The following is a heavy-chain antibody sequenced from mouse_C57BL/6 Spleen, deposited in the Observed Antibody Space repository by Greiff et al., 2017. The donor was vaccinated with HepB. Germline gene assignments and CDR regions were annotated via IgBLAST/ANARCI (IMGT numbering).Heavy chain of an antibody. CDR2: IYPGDGDT. V-gene: IGHV1-82*01. J-gene: IGHJ4*01. CDR3: ARFLISPIAMDY. CDR1: GYAFSSSW. Sequence: QVQLKESGPELVKPGASVKISCKASGYAFSSSWMNWVKQRPGKGLEWIGRIYPGDGDTNYNGKFKGKATLTADKSSSTAYMQLSSLTSEDSAVYFCARFLISPIAMDYWGQGTSVTVSS.